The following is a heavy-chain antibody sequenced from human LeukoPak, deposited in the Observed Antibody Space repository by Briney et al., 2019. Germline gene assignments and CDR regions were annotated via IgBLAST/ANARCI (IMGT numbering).Heavy chain of an antibody. D-gene: IGHD1-26*01. Sequence: PGGSLRLSCAASGFTFSSYGMHWVRQAPGKGLEWVAVLWRDGSNKYYADSVKGRFTISRDNPKNTLYLQMNSLRAEDTAAYYCARSNSGSYYGWFDPWGQGTLVTVSS. CDR2: LWRDGSNK. CDR1: GFTFSSYG. J-gene: IGHJ5*02. CDR3: ARSNSGSYYGWFDP. V-gene: IGHV3-33*01.